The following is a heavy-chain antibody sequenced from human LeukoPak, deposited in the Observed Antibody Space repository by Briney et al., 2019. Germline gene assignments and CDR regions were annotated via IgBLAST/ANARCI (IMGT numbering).Heavy chain of an antibody. CDR2: IYYSGST. J-gene: IGHJ4*02. CDR3: ARSYYYGSGSYYGNPFDC. Sequence: PSETLSLTCTVSGGSISSSSYYWGWIRQPPGKGLEWIGSIYYSGSTYYNPSLKSRVTISVDTSKNQFSLKLSSVTAADTAVYYCARSYYYGSGSYYGNPFDCWGQGTLVTVSS. D-gene: IGHD3-10*01. V-gene: IGHV4-39*01. CDR1: GGSISSSSYY.